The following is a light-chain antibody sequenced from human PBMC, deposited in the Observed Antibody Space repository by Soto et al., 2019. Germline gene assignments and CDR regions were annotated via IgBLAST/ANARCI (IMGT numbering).Light chain of an antibody. CDR2: DTS. CDR3: LQYNSYWT. Sequence: EIRMTQSPATLSVSPGERATLSCRASQSVSSSYVAWYQHKPGLAPRLLIHDTSSRAIGIPSRFSGSGSGTEFTLTISSLQPDDFATYYCLQYNSYWTFAQGTKV. V-gene: IGKV3D-20*01. J-gene: IGKJ1*01. CDR1: QSVSSSY.